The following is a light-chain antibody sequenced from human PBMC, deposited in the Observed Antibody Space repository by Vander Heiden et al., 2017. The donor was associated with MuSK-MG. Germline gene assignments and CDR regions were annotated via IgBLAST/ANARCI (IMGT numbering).Light chain of an antibody. CDR3: QSYDSSLSGSYV. Sequence: QSVLTQLPSASGAPGQRVTISCTGSSSNIGAGYDVRWYQQHPGTAPKLLIYGNSNRPSGVPDRFSGSKSGTSASLAITGLQAEDEADYYCQSYDSSLSGSYVFGTGTKVTVL. V-gene: IGLV1-40*01. CDR1: SSNIGAGYD. CDR2: GNS. J-gene: IGLJ1*01.